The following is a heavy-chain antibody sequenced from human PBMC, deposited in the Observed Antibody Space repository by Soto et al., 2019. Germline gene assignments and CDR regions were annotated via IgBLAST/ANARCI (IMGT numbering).Heavy chain of an antibody. Sequence: QVHLVESGGGVVQPGRSLRLSCAASGFTFSSYGMHWVRQAPGKGLEWVAVISYDGTNRNHADSVKGRFTISRDNSKNTLHLQMNSLISEDTAVYYCAKDQSGYDHYAMDVWGQGTAVTVSS. CDR3: AKDQSGYDHYAMDV. J-gene: IGHJ6*02. CDR1: GFTFSSYG. V-gene: IGHV3-30*18. CDR2: ISYDGTNR. D-gene: IGHD3-3*01.